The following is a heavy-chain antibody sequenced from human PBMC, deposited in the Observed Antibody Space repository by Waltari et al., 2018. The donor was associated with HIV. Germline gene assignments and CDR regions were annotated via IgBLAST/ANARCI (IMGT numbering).Heavy chain of an antibody. CDR1: GGTFSSYA. D-gene: IGHD4-17*01. V-gene: IGHV1-69*04. CDR2: AIPILGIA. CDR3: ARSSNDYGGPSAFEI. J-gene: IGHJ3*02. Sequence: QVQLVQSGAEVKKPGSSVKVSCKASGGTFSSYAISWVRQARGQGLGWMGRAIPILGIANSARRYKGGVTIPADKSPSTAFMELRSLRSEDTAVYYGARSSNDYGGPSAFEIWG.